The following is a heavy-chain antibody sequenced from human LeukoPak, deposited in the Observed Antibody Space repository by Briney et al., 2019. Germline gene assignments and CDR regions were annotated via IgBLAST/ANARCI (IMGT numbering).Heavy chain of an antibody. CDR3: ARGVVLGQDDAFDI. CDR1: GGSISNCY. CDR2: NIYRGSI. D-gene: IGHD3/OR15-3a*01. Sequence: SETLSLACTVSGGSISNCYWRWLRPPPGKGRVWFGYNIYRGSIDYSHSLQSRVPISVDTSKNHLSLRLTSVTAADTAVYFCARGVVLGQDDAFDIWGRGTMVTVSS. V-gene: IGHV4-59*12. J-gene: IGHJ3*02.